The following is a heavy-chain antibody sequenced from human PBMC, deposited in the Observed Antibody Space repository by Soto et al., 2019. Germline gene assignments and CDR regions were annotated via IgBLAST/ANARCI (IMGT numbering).Heavy chain of an antibody. CDR1: DFAFSNYG. V-gene: IGHV3-30*02. CDR2: ISNDGSNK. CDR3: ANEGADIGPYNLDYW. Sequence: QPVGSPGLSCVASDFAFSNYGMHWVRQALGKGLEWVTLISNDGSNKFYADSVKGRFTISRDNSKNTLYLQMTSLKTEDTAVYYCANEGADIGPYNLDYW. D-gene: IGHD2-15*01. J-gene: IGHJ2*01.